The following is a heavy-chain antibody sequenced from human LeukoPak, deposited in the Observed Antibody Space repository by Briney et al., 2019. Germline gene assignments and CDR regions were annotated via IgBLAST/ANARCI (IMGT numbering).Heavy chain of an antibody. Sequence: SETLSLTCAVYGGSFSGYYWSWIRQPPGKGLEWIGEINHSGSTNYNPSLKSRVTISVDTSKNQFSLKLSSVTAADTAVYYCARGGKLLWFGEGRDAFDVWGQGTTVTVSS. CDR1: GGSFSGYY. V-gene: IGHV4-34*01. D-gene: IGHD3-10*01. CDR3: ARGGKLLWFGEGRDAFDV. CDR2: INHSGST. J-gene: IGHJ3*01.